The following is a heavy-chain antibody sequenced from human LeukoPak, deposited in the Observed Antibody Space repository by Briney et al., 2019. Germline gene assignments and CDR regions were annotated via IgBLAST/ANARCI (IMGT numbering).Heavy chain of an antibody. Sequence: SVKVSCKASGGTFSRNAISWVRQAPGQGLEWMGGIIPILSTADYAQKFQGRVTITTDESTSTAYMELSSLRSEDTAVYYCARSPARFGVVNPYYMDVWGKGTTVTVSS. J-gene: IGHJ6*03. CDR1: GGTFSRNA. CDR2: IIPILSTA. V-gene: IGHV1-69*05. CDR3: ARSPARFGVVNPYYMDV. D-gene: IGHD3-3*01.